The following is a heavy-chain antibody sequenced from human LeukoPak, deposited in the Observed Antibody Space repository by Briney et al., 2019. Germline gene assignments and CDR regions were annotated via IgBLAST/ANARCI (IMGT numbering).Heavy chain of an antibody. Sequence: SETLSLTCSVSGGSIVRYYWSWIRQPPGKGLEWIGYIYYTGSTNYNPSLKSRLTISVDTSKNQFSLRLSSVTAADTAVYYCARYLAAGYFDLWGRGTLVTVSP. D-gene: IGHD6-25*01. V-gene: IGHV4-59*08. CDR2: IYYTGST. CDR3: ARYLAAGYFDL. CDR1: GGSIVRYY. J-gene: IGHJ2*01.